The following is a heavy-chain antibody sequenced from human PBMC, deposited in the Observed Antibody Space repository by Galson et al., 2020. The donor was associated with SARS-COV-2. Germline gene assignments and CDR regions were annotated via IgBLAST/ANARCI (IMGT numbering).Heavy chain of an antibody. V-gene: IGHV3-74*01. Sequence: GGSLRLPCAASGFTFSSYWMYWVRQVPGKGLVWVSRINAAGSITNYADSVKGRFTISRDNAKNTLFLQMNSLRAEDTAVYYCARDYSTTTFGDLDYWGQGTLVTVSS. J-gene: IGHJ4*02. CDR1: GFTFSSYW. CDR2: INAAGSIT. CDR3: ARDYSTTTFGDLDY. D-gene: IGHD3-10*01.